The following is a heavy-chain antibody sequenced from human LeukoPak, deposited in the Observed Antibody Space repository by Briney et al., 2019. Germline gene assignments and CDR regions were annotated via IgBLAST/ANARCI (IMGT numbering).Heavy chain of an antibody. D-gene: IGHD3-22*01. CDR3: ARDISSGPYGGPYYYMDV. V-gene: IGHV3-7*03. CDR1: GFTFSSYW. CDR2: IKQDGSEK. J-gene: IGHJ6*03. Sequence: PGGSLRLSCAASGFTFSSYWMSWVRQAPGKGLEWVASIKQDGSEKYYVDSVKGRFTISRDNAKKSLFLQMNSLRAEDTAVYYCARDISSGPYGGPYYYMDVWGKGTTVTVSS.